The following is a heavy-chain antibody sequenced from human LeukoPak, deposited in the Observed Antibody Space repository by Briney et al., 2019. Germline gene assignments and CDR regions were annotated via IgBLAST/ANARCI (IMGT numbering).Heavy chain of an antibody. D-gene: IGHD6-6*01. V-gene: IGHV3-21*01. Sequence: GGSLRLSCAASGFTFSSYSMNWVRQAPGKGLEWVSSISGSSSYIYYADSVKGRFTISRDNAKNSLYLQMNSLRAEDTAVYYCAREGQGIEYSSQSRGNWFDPWGQGTLVTVSS. CDR1: GFTFSSYS. CDR3: AREGQGIEYSSQSRGNWFDP. CDR2: ISGSSSYI. J-gene: IGHJ5*02.